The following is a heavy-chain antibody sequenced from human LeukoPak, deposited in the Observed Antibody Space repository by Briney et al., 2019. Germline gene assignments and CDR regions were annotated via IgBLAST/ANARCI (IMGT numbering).Heavy chain of an antibody. V-gene: IGHV1-69*04. J-gene: IGHJ4*02. CDR1: GGTFSSYA. CDR2: IIPILGIA. D-gene: IGHD6-19*01. CDR3: ARVRGQWLVRSVDY. Sequence: SVKVSCKASGGTFSSYAISWVRQAPGQGLEWMGRIIPILGIANHAQKFQGRVTITADKSTSTAYMELSSLRSEDTAVYYCARVRGQWLVRSVDYWGQGTLVTVSS.